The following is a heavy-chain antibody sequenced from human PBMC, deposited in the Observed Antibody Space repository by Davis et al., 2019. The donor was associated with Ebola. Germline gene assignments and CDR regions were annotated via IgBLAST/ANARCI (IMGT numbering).Heavy chain of an antibody. J-gene: IGHJ4*02. D-gene: IGHD3-22*01. CDR3: ARENIYYDSSADYFDY. CDR1: GFTFSSYG. V-gene: IGHV3-33*01. CDR2: IWYDGSNK. Sequence: GESLKISCAASGFTFSSYGMHWVRQAPGKGLEWVAVIWYDGSNKYYADSVKGRFTISRENSKNTLYLQMNSLRAEDTAVYYCARENIYYDSSADYFDYWGQGTLVTVSS.